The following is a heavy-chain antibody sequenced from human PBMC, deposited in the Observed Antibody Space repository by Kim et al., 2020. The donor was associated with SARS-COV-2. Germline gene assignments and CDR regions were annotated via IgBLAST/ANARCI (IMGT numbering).Heavy chain of an antibody. V-gene: IGHV3-33*01. CDR1: GFTFSSYG. CDR2: IWYDGSNK. CDR3: AREGAAGTTVIDI. D-gene: IGHD6-13*01. Sequence: GGSLRLSCAASGFTFSSYGMHWVRQAPGKGLEWVAVIWYDGSNKYYADSVKGRFTISRDNSKNTLYLQMNSLRAEDTAVYYCAREGAAGTTVIDIWGLGTMVTVSS. J-gene: IGHJ3*02.